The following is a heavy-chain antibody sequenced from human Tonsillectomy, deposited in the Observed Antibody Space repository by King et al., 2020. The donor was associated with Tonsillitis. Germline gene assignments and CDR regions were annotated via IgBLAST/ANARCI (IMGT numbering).Heavy chain of an antibody. V-gene: IGHV4-59*08. D-gene: IGHD6-6*01. J-gene: IGHJ4*02. CDR3: ARHGSSSFYFNY. CDR2: IYYSGST. Sequence: QLQESGPGLVKPSKTLSLTCTVSGGSISNYYWSWIRQPPGKGLEWIGYIYYSGSTNYNPSLKSRVTISVDTSKNQFSLKLSSVTAADTAVYYCARHGSSSFYFNYWGQGTLVTVSA. CDR1: GGSISNYY.